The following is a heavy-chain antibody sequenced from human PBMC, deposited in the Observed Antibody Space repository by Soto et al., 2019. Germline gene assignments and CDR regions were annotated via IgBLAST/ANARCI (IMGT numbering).Heavy chain of an antibody. CDR1: GGSISSYY. CDR3: ARAETRITIFGVVPNALDV. Sequence: QVQLQESGPGLVKPSETLSLTCTVSGGSISSYYWSWIRQPPGKGLEWIGYIYYSGSTNYNPSLKSRVTISVDTSKNQFSLKLSSVTAADTAVYYCARAETRITIFGVVPNALDVWGKGTTVTVSS. CDR2: IYYSGST. D-gene: IGHD3-3*01. V-gene: IGHV4-59*01. J-gene: IGHJ6*04.